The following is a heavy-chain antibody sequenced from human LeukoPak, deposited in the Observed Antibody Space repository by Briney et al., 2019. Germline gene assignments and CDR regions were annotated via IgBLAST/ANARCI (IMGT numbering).Heavy chain of an antibody. CDR2: IKQDGSEK. CDR3: ARDISAAAGQEYAFDI. J-gene: IGHJ3*02. V-gene: IGHV3-7*01. Sequence: GGSLRLSCAASGFTFSSYWMSWVRQAPGKGLEWVANIKQDGSEKYYVDSVKGRFTISRDNAKNSLYLQMNSLRAEDTAVYYCARDISAAAGQEYAFDIWGQGTMVTVSS. D-gene: IGHD6-13*01. CDR1: GFTFSSYW.